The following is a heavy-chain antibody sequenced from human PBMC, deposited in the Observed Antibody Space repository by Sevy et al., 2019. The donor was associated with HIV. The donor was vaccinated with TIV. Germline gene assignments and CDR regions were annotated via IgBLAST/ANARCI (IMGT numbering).Heavy chain of an antibody. V-gene: IGHV3-48*01. D-gene: IGHD2-2*01. CDR2: ISSSSTI. CDR1: GFTFSSYS. Sequence: GESLKISCAASGFTFSSYSMNWVRQAPGKGLEWVSYISSSSTIYYADSVKGRFTISRDNAKNSLYLQMNSLRAEDTAVYYCAREDCSSTSCYLWFDPWGQGTLVTVSS. J-gene: IGHJ5*02. CDR3: AREDCSSTSCYLWFDP.